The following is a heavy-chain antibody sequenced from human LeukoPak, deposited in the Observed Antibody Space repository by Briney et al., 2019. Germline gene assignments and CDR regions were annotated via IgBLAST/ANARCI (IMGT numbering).Heavy chain of an antibody. J-gene: IGHJ4*02. CDR1: GFTFSSYG. CDR2: IRYDGSNK. D-gene: IGHD2-2*01. Sequence: PGGSLRLSCAASGFTFSSYGMHWVRQAPGKGLEWVAFIRYDGSNKYYADSVKGRFTISRDNSKNTLYLQMNSLRAEDTAVYYFAKDPTFLDLGYCSSTSCYHHYFDYWGQGTLDTVSS. CDR3: AKDPTFLDLGYCSSTSCYHHYFDY. V-gene: IGHV3-30*02.